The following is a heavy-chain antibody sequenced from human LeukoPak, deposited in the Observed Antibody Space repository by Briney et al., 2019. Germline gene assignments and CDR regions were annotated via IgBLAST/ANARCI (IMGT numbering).Heavy chain of an antibody. Sequence: GASVKVSCKASGYTFTGYYMHWVRQAPGQGLEWMGWINPNSGGTNYAQKFQGRVTMTRDTSISTAYMELSRLRSDDTAVYYCARGSARTVVGLLLNIYFDYWGQGTLVTVSS. CDR2: INPNSGGT. CDR3: ARGSARTVVGLLLNIYFDY. V-gene: IGHV1-2*02. D-gene: IGHD2-15*01. J-gene: IGHJ4*02. CDR1: GYTFTGYY.